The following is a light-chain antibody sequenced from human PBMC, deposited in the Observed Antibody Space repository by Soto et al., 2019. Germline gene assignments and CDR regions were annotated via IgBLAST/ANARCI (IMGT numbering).Light chain of an antibody. J-gene: IGLJ1*01. Sequence: QSVLTQPASVSGSPGQSVTISCTGPRSDIGDSNFISWYQHSPGKAPRLLIYQVNNRPSGVSGRFSGSKAGNTASLTISGPLDGGEADYFCASFRSGTIRVFGSGAKVTV. V-gene: IGLV2-14*01. CDR3: ASFRSGTIRV. CDR2: QVN. CDR1: RSDIGDSNF.